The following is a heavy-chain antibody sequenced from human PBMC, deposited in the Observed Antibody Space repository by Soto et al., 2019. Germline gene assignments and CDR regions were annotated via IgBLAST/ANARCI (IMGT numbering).Heavy chain of an antibody. V-gene: IGHV3-21*02. Sequence: EPQLVEAGGGLVQPGGSLRLSCEASGFGFSWYTMIWVRQAPGKGLECVATISAFGTHIYYVDSVQGRFTISRDNAKNSLYLEMHSLGAADTGVYYCVRDQDAFDLWGQGTGVTVSS. CDR1: GFGFSWYT. CDR2: ISAFGTHI. CDR3: VRDQDAFDL. J-gene: IGHJ3*01.